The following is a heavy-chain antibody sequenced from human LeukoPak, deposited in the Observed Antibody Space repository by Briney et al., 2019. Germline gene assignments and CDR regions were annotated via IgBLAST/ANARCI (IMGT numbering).Heavy chain of an antibody. V-gene: IGHV1-69-2*01. D-gene: IGHD4-17*01. CDR1: GCIFTDYY. J-gene: IGHJ5*02. CDR3: ARAGYGVIYYFDP. CDR2: IDAENAKT. Sequence: ASVKVSCKASGCIFTDYYIYWVRQAPGEGLEWMGRIDAENAKTRYAEKFQGRVTISADTSSQTSYMELRRLRSDDTAMYFCARAGYGVIYYFDPWGQGTLVTVSS.